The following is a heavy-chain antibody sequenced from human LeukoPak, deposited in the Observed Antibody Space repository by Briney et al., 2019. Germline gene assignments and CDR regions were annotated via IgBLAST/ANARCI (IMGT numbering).Heavy chain of an antibody. CDR1: GFTFSSYA. J-gene: IGHJ4*02. V-gene: IGHV3-23*01. D-gene: IGHD2-21*02. CDR3: ARLIVVVTAPFDY. CDR2: ISGSGGST. Sequence: GGSLRLSCAASGFTFSSYAMSWVRQAPGKGLEWVSAISGSGGSTYYADSVKGRFTISRDNSKNTLYLQMNSLRAEDTAVYYCARLIVVVTAPFDYWGQGTLVTVSS.